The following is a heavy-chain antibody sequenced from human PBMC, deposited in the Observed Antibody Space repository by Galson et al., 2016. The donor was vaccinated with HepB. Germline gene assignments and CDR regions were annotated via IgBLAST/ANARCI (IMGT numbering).Heavy chain of an antibody. D-gene: IGHD2-2*01. J-gene: IGHJ6*02. V-gene: IGHV1-2*04. CDR2: INPNSGGT. Sequence: SVKVSCKASGYTFTGYYMHWVRQAPGQGLEWMGWINPNSGGTNYAQKFQGWVTMTRDTSISTAYMELSRLRSDDTAVYYCARDLYCSSTSCSARRTLGYGMDVWGQGTTVTVSS. CDR3: ARDLYCSSTSCSARRTLGYGMDV. CDR1: GYTFTGYY.